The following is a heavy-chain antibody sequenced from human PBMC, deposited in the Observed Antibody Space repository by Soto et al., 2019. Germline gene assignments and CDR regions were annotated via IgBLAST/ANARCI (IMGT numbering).Heavy chain of an antibody. V-gene: IGHV3-23*01. D-gene: IGHD5-12*01. CDR2: ISGRGGST. CDR1: GFTFSNCA. CDR3: AKGFYREEDGYNLFDS. Sequence: PGGSLRLSCSASGFTFSNCAMSWVRQAPGKGLEWVSTISGRGGSTYYADSVKGRLTISRDNSKNTLFLQMNSLRAEDTAVYYGAKGFYREEDGYNLFDSWGQGSLGTVSS. J-gene: IGHJ4*02.